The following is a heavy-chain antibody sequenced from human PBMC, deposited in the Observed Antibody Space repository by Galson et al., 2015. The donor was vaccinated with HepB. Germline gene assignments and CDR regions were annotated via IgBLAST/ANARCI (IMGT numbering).Heavy chain of an antibody. D-gene: IGHD3-10*01. CDR2: INWNGGSI. CDR3: AKVIGSGSFYNEWDFDY. J-gene: IGHJ4*02. Sequence: SLRLSCAASGFKLDDYAMHWVRQVPGKGLEWVAGINWNGGSIGYADSVKGRFTISRDNAKKSLYLQMNSLRVEDTALYYCAKVIGSGSFYNEWDFDYWGQGTLVTVSS. CDR1: GFKLDDYA. V-gene: IGHV3-9*01.